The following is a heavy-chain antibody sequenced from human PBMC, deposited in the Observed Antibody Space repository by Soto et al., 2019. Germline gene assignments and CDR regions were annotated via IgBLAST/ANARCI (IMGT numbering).Heavy chain of an antibody. V-gene: IGHV3-66*01. CDR2: IYSGGST. CDR1: GFTVNSNY. CDR3: ATAKLLLPWLFDY. J-gene: IGHJ4*02. D-gene: IGHD2-15*01. Sequence: GGSLRLSCAASGFTVNSNYISWVRQAPGKGLEWVSVIYSGGSTYYADSVKGRFIISRDDSKNTLFLQMNSLRAEDTAVYYCATAKLLLPWLFDYWGQGALVTVSS.